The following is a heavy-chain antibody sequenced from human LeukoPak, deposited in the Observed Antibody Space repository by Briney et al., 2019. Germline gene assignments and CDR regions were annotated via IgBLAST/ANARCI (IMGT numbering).Heavy chain of an antibody. CDR2: ISGSGGST. CDR1: GFTFSSYA. J-gene: IGHJ4*02. V-gene: IGHV3-23*01. D-gene: IGHD3-22*01. Sequence: SGGSLRLSCAASGFTFSSYAMSWVRQAPGKGLEWVSAISGSGGSTYYADSVKGRFTISRDNSKNTLYLQMNSLRAEDTAVYYCAKGSVIVVVITGEEFDYWGQGTLVTVSS. CDR3: AKGSVIVVVITGEEFDY.